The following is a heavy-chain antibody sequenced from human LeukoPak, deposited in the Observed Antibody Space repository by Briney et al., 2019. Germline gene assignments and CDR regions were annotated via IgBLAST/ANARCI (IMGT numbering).Heavy chain of an antibody. Sequence: PSETLSLTCTVSGGSISSGSYYWSWIRQPAGKGLEWIGRIYTRGSTNYNPSLKSRVTISVDTSKNQFSLKLSSVTAADTAVYYCARGERITAADHWGQGTLVTVSS. CDR2: IYTRGST. J-gene: IGHJ4*02. V-gene: IGHV4-61*02. CDR1: GGSISSGSYY. CDR3: ARGERITAADH. D-gene: IGHD6-13*01.